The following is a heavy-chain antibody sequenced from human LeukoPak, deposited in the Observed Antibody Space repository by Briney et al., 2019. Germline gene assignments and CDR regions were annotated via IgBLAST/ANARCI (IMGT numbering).Heavy chain of an antibody. V-gene: IGHV3-30*04. J-gene: IGHJ4*02. CDR2: ISYDGSNK. D-gene: IGHD5-18*01. Sequence: PGRSLRLSCAASGFTFSSYAMHWVRQAPGKGLEWVAVISYDGSNKYYADSVKGRFTISRDNSKNTLYLQMNSLRAEDTAVYYCARQARSGYSYGGSDYWGQGTLVTVSS. CDR3: ARQARSGYSYGGSDY. CDR1: GFTFSSYA.